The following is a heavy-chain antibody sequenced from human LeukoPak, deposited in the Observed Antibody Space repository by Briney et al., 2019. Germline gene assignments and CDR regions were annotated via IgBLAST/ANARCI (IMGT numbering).Heavy chain of an antibody. Sequence: GGSLRLSCAASGFTFSDYYMSWIRQAPGKGLEWVSYISSSGSTIYYADSVKGRFTISRDNAKNSLYLQMNSLRAEDTAVYYCARDYYGSGSYFQSYYYYGMDVWGQGTTVTVSS. D-gene: IGHD3-10*01. CDR2: ISSSGSTI. J-gene: IGHJ6*02. CDR3: ARDYYGSGSYFQSYYYYGMDV. V-gene: IGHV3-11*01. CDR1: GFTFSDYY.